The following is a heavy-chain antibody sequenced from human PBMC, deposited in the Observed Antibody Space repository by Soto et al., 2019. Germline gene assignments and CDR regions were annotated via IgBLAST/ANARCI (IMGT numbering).Heavy chain of an antibody. V-gene: IGHV3-30-3*01. D-gene: IGHD3-22*01. J-gene: IGHJ4*02. Sequence: PVGSLRLSCAASGFTFSSYAMHWVRQAPGKGLEWVAVISYDGSNKYYADSVKGRFTISRDNSKNTLYLQMNSLRAEDTAVYYCAREGPNYYDSSGPLGYWGQGTLVTVSS. CDR3: AREGPNYYDSSGPLGY. CDR1: GFTFSSYA. CDR2: ISYDGSNK.